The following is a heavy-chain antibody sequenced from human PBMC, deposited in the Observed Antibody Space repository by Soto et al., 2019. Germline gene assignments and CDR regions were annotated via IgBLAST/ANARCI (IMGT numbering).Heavy chain of an antibody. CDR2: ISYDGSNK. V-gene: IGHV3-30*18. J-gene: IGHJ5*02. D-gene: IGHD5-18*01. Sequence: PGGSLRLSCAASGFTFSSYGMHWVRQAPGKGLEWVAVISYDGSNKYYADSVKGRFTISRDNSKNTLYLQMNSLRAEDTAVYYCAKGSGYSINWFDPWGQGTLVTVSS. CDR3: AKGSGYSINWFDP. CDR1: GFTFSSYG.